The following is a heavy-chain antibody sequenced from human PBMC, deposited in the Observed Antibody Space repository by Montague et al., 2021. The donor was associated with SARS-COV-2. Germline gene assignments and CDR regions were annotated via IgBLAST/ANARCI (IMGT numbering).Heavy chain of an antibody. V-gene: IGHV3-23*01. J-gene: IGHJ4*02. CDR1: GFTFSSYA. Sequence: SRRLSCAASGFTFSSYAMSWVRQAPGKGLEWVSAISGSGGSTYYADSVKGRFTISRDNSKNTLYLQMNSLRAEDTAVYYCAKDLSPDIVATIPAFDYWGQGTLVTVSS. D-gene: IGHD5-12*01. CDR2: ISGSGGST. CDR3: AKDLSPDIVATIPAFDY.